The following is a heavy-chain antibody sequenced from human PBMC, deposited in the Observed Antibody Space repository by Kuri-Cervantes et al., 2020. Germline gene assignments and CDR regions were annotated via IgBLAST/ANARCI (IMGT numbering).Heavy chain of an antibody. V-gene: IGHV3-48*01. CDR2: ISSSSSTI. CDR1: GFTFSSYS. J-gene: IGHJ4*02. D-gene: IGHD3-22*01. Sequence: GGSLRLSCAASGFTFSSYSMNWVRQAPGKGLEWVSYISSSSSTIYYADSVQGRFTISRDNAKNSLYLQMNSLRAEDTAVYYCARDQRHYYDSSGHYYFDYWGQGTLVTVSS. CDR3: ARDQRHYYDSSGHYYFDY.